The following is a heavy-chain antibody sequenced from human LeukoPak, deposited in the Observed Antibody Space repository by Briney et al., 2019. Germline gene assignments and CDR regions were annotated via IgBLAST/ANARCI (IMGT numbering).Heavy chain of an antibody. V-gene: IGHV1-2*02. J-gene: IGHJ3*01. CDR3: ARRGHSSPSVRGFDV. D-gene: IGHD6-6*01. CDR1: GYTSTDYY. Sequence: SVKVSCKASGYTSTDYYIHWVRQAPGQGLDWMGWVNPSSGVTNYAQKFQGRVTMTRDTSISTAYMELSRLRSDDTAVYFCARRGHSSPSVRGFDVWGQGSLVIV. CDR2: VNPSSGVT.